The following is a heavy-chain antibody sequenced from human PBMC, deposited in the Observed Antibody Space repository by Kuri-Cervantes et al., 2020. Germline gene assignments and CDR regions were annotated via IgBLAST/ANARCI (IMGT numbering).Heavy chain of an antibody. CDR2: TRNKANSYTT. D-gene: IGHD3-16*02. V-gene: IGHV3-72*01. Sequence: GESLKISCAASGFTFSDHYMDWVRQAPGKGLEWVGRTRNKANSYTTEYAASVKGRFTISRDDSKNSLYLQTNSLRPEDTAVYYCVKDCDYNYIWGRFRPPEKDYFDNWGQGTLVTVSS. CDR3: VKDCDYNYIWGRFRPPEKDYFDN. J-gene: IGHJ4*02. CDR1: GFTFSDHY.